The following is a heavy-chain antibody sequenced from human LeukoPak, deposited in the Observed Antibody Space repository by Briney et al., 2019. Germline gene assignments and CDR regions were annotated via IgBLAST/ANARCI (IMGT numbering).Heavy chain of an antibody. CDR1: GGSFSGYY. J-gene: IGHJ4*02. CDR2: INHSGST. V-gene: IGHV4-34*01. CDR3: AIYCSSTSCSSDY. D-gene: IGHD2-2*01. Sequence: SETLSLTCAVYGGSFSGYYWSWIRQPPGKGLEWIGEINHSGSTNYNPSLKSRVTISVDTSKNQFSLKLSSVTAADTAVYYCAIYCSSTSCSSDYWGQGTLVTVSS.